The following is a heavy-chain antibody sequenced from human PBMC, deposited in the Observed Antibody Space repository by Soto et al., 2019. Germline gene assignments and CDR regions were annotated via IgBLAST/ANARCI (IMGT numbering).Heavy chain of an antibody. D-gene: IGHD2-21*01. J-gene: IGHJ4*02. CDR2: ISNDEDYI. CDR3: VRVTESLKFGDIYY. V-gene: IGHV3-30*03. Sequence: QVQLVESGGGVVQPGKSLRLSCAASGFIFSAYVMHWVRQAPGKGLEWVAMISNDEDYIYYADSVKGRFTIFRDNSKNTVLLEMSNLKTEDTAMYYCVRVTESLKFGDIYYWCQVTLVTVSS. CDR1: GFIFSAYV.